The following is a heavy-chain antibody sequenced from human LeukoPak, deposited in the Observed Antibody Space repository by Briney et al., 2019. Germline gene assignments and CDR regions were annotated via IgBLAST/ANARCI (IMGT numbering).Heavy chain of an antibody. CDR2: ISGSGGST. CDR3: ARDRSISLDY. Sequence: GGSLRLSCAAPGFTFSSYAMSWVRQAPGKGLEWVSAISGSGGSTYYADSVKGRFTISRDNSKNTLYLQMNSLRAEDTAVYYFARDRSISLDYWGQGTLVTVSS. CDR1: GFTFSSYA. J-gene: IGHJ4*02. V-gene: IGHV3-23*01. D-gene: IGHD2-21*01.